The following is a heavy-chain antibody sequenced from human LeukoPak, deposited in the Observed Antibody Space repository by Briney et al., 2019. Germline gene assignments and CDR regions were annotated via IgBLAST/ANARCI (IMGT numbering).Heavy chain of an antibody. Sequence: PGGSLRLSCAASGFTFSSYSMNWVRQAPGKGLEWVSSISSSSSYIYYADSVKGRFTISRDSAKNSLYLQMNSLRAEDTAVYYCARDGLWFGEFTLGYWGQGTLVTVSS. D-gene: IGHD3-10*01. CDR2: ISSSSSYI. CDR1: GFTFSSYS. J-gene: IGHJ4*02. CDR3: ARDGLWFGEFTLGY. V-gene: IGHV3-21*01.